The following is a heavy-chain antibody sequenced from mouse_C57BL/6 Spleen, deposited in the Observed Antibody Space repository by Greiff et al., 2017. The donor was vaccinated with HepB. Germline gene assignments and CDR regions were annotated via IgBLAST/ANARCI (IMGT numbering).Heavy chain of an antibody. V-gene: IGHV1-22*01. CDR3: AREHYYSNYD. J-gene: IGHJ2*01. Sequence: EVQLQQSGPELVKPGASVKMSCKASGYTFTDYNMHWVKQSHGKSLEWIGYINPNNGGTSYKQKFKGKATLTVNKSSSTAYMELLSLTSEDSAVYYCAREHYYSNYDWGQGTTLTVSS. CDR2: INPNNGGT. CDR1: GYTFTDYN. D-gene: IGHD2-5*01.